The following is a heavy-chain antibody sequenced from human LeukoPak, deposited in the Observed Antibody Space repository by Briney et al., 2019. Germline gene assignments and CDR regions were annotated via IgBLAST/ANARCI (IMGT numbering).Heavy chain of an antibody. CDR2: IYTSGST. CDR1: GGSISSYY. Sequence: SETLSLTCTVSGGSISSYYWSWIRQPAGKGLEWIGRIYTSGSTNYNPSLKSRVTMSVDTSKNQFSLKLSSVTAADTAVYYCARGKPNFIAPRIAEYFQHWGQGTLVTVSS. V-gene: IGHV4-4*07. J-gene: IGHJ1*01. D-gene: IGHD6-13*01. CDR3: ARGKPNFIAPRIAEYFQH.